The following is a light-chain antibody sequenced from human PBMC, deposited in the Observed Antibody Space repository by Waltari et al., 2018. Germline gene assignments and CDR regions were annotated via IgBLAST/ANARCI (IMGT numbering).Light chain of an antibody. CDR2: GKQ. Sequence: QKKPGQAPILVIYGKQYRPAGIPDRFSGSSSGNTASLTITGAQAEDEADYFCSSRDSSNRPHVLFGGGTKLTVL. CDR3: SSRDSSNRPHVL. V-gene: IGLV3-19*01. J-gene: IGLJ2*01.